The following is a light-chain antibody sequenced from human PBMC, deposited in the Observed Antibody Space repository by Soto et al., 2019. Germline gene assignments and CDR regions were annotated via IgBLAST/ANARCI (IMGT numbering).Light chain of an antibody. V-gene: IGLV1-40*01. Sequence: QPVLTQPPSVSGAPGQRVTISCTGSSSNIGAGYDVHWYQQLPGTAPKVLIYGNSNRPSGVPDRFSGSKSDTSASLAITGLQAEDEADYYCQSYDSSLTVVFGGGTKVTVL. J-gene: IGLJ2*01. CDR3: QSYDSSLTVV. CDR1: SSNIGAGYD. CDR2: GNS.